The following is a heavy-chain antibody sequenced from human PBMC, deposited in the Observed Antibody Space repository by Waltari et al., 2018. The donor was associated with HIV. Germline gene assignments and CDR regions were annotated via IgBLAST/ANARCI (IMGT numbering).Heavy chain of an antibody. D-gene: IGHD6-19*01. J-gene: IGHJ4*02. CDR1: GYTVTGYY. Sequence: QVQLVQSGAEVKKPGASVKVSCKASGYTVTGYYMHWVRQATGIGLEWMGWINPNSGGTNYAQKFQGRVTMTRDTSISTAYMELSRLRSDDTAVYYCARDQGGIAVAGTPGDYWGQGTLVTVSS. CDR3: ARDQGGIAVAGTPGDY. CDR2: INPNSGGT. V-gene: IGHV1-2*02.